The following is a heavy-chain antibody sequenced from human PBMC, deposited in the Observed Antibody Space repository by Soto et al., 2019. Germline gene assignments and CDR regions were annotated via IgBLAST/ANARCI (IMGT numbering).Heavy chain of an antibody. CDR2: INDSGST. CDR1: GGSFSGYY. CDR3: ASPPPYGRRYFDL. J-gene: IGHJ2*01. Sequence: PSETLSLTCAVYGGSFSGYYWTWIRQPPGKGLEWIGEINDSGSTNYNPSLKSRVTISVDTSKNQFSLQLTSVTAADTAVYYCASPPPYGRRYFDLWGRGTLVTVSS. D-gene: IGHD4-17*01. V-gene: IGHV4-34*01.